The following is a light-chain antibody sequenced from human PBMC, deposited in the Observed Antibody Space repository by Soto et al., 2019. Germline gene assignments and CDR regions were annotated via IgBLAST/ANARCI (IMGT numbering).Light chain of an antibody. V-gene: IGLV1-40*01. J-gene: IGLJ2*01. Sequence: QSVLTQPPSVSGAPGQRVTISCTGSRSNIGAGYDVHWYQQLPGTAPKLLIYGNINRPSGVPDRFSGSKSGISASLAITGLQAEDEADYYCQSYDSRLRLFGGGTKVTVL. CDR3: QSYDSRLRL. CDR2: GNI. CDR1: RSNIGAGYD.